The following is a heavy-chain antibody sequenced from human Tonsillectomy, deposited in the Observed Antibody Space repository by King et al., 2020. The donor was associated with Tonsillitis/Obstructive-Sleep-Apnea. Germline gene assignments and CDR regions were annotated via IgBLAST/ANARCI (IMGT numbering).Heavy chain of an antibody. J-gene: IGHJ4*02. CDR2: INPNSGGT. D-gene: IGHD1-26*01. CDR1: GYTFTGYY. Sequence: VQLVESGAEVKKPGASVKVSCTASGYTFTGYYMHWVRQAPGHGLEWMGWINPNSGGTNYAQKFQGWVTMTRDTSISTAYMELSRLRSDDTAVYYCARGRLDSGSSPFDYWGQGTLVTVSS. CDR3: ARGRLDSGSSPFDY. V-gene: IGHV1-2*04.